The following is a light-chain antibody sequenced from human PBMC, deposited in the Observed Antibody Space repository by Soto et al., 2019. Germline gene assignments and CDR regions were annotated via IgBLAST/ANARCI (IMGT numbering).Light chain of an antibody. CDR1: QSVSNNY. J-gene: IGKJ5*01. CDR3: QQYGFSPPVT. CDR2: HAS. V-gene: IGKV3-20*01. Sequence: DIVLTQSPDTLSLSPGERATLSCRASQSVSNNYLAWYQQKPGQTPRLVIYHASNRATDIPDRFTGGGSGTDFTLVISRLEPEDXXVYYCQQYGFSPPVTFGQGTRLEMK.